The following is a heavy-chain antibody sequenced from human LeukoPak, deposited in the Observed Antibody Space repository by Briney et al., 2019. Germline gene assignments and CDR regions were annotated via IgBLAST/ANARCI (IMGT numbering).Heavy chain of an antibody. J-gene: IGHJ4*02. CDR1: GFTFDDYA. CDR2: XXXXSGSI. CDR3: AKDMGNYYDSSGYAFDY. D-gene: IGHD3-22*01. Sequence: PGRSLRLSCAASGFTFDDYAMHWVRQAPGKGLXXXXXXXXXSGSIGYADSVKGRFTISRDNAKSSLYLQMNSLRAEDTALYYCAKDMGNYYDSSGYAFDYWGQGTLVTVSS. V-gene: IGHV3-9*01.